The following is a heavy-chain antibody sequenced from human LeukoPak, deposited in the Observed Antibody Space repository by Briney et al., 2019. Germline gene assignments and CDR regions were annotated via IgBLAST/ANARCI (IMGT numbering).Heavy chain of an antibody. CDR1: GFTFSSYS. CDR3: AREAGIAAAGISDY. D-gene: IGHD6-13*01. CDR2: ISSSSSYI. J-gene: IGHJ4*02. V-gene: IGHV3-21*01. Sequence: GGSLRLSCAASGFTFSSYSMNWVRQAPGKGLEWVSSISSSSSYIYYADSVKGRFTISRDNAKNSLYLQMNSLRAEDTAVYSCAREAGIAAAGISDYWGQGTLVTVSS.